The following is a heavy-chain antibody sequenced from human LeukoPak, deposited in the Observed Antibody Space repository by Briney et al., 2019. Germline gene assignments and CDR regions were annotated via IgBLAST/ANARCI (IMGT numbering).Heavy chain of an antibody. V-gene: IGHV3-48*01. CDR1: GFTFSSYS. Sequence: PGGSLRLSCAASGFTFSSYSMTWVRQAPGKGLEWVSYISSSSSTIYYADSVKGRFTISRDNAKNSLYLQMNSLRAEDTAAYYCARDIYCDGDCYNGMDVWGQGTTVTVSS. J-gene: IGHJ6*02. CDR2: ISSSSSTI. D-gene: IGHD2-21*02. CDR3: ARDIYCDGDCYNGMDV.